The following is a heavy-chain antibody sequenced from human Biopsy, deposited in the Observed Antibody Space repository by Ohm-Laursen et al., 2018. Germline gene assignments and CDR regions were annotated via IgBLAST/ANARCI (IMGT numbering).Heavy chain of an antibody. V-gene: IGHV4-38-2*01. J-gene: IGHJ4*02. CDR1: GYSISSDYR. CDR3: ARVGSGWAPFDK. D-gene: IGHD6-19*01. Sequence: GTLSLTCAVSGYSISSDYRWGWIRQAPGKTLEWLGNIFKDGNTHYNPSLRSRLIISIDTSKNQFSLMMTSVCGADTAVYFCARVGSGWAPFDKWGPGTLVTVSS. CDR2: IFKDGNT.